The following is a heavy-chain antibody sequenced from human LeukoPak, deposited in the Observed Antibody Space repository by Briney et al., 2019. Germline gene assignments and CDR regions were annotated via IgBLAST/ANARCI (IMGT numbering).Heavy chain of an antibody. CDR3: ARDEGYTYGNFHYYYMDV. Sequence: GGSLRLSCAASGFTFSSYSMNWVRQAPGKGLDWVSAISSSSRHIYYADSVKGRFTISRDNAKNSLYLQMNSLRAEDTAVYYCARDEGYTYGNFHYYYMDVWGKGTTVTVSS. J-gene: IGHJ6*03. CDR1: GFTFSSYS. V-gene: IGHV3-21*01. D-gene: IGHD5-18*01. CDR2: ISSSSRHI.